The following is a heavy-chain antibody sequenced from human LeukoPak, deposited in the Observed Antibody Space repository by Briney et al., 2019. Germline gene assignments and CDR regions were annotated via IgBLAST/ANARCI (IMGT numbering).Heavy chain of an antibody. CDR1: GFTFSSYT. D-gene: IGHD1-14*01. Sequence: PGGSLRLSCAASGFTFSSYTMHWVRQAPGKGLEWVAVISYDGSNEYYADSVKGRFTISRDNSKNTLYVQMNSLRTEDTAVYYCARSGDINRNWFDPWGQGTLVTVSS. V-gene: IGHV3-30-3*01. CDR3: ARSGDINRNWFDP. J-gene: IGHJ5*02. CDR2: ISYDGSNE.